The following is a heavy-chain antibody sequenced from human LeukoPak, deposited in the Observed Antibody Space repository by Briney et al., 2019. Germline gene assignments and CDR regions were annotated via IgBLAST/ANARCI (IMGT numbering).Heavy chain of an antibody. J-gene: IGHJ4*02. Sequence: GGSLRLSCAASGFTFSSYSLNWVRQAPGKGLEWVSSIGSSSSYIYYADSVKGRFTISRDNAKNSLYLQMNSLRAEDTAVYYCARGDYDILTGPPDYWGQGTLVTVSS. CDR1: GFTFSSYS. V-gene: IGHV3-21*01. D-gene: IGHD3-9*01. CDR2: IGSSSSYI. CDR3: ARGDYDILTGPPDY.